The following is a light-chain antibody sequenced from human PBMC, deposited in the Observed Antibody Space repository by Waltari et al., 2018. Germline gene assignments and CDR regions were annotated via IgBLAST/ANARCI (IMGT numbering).Light chain of an antibody. CDR3: QQYGTSPLS. J-gene: IGKJ4*01. Sequence: EIVLTQSPGTLSLSPGERATLSRRASQSVTSSLAWYQHKPGQAPRLLIYGAFSRATGLPDRFGGSGSGTDFILTISRVEPEDFAIYYCQQYGTSPLSFGGGTKVEMK. V-gene: IGKV3-20*01. CDR2: GAF. CDR1: QSVTSS.